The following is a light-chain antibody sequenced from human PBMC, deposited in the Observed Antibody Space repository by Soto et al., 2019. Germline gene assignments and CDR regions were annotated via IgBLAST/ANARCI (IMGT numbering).Light chain of an antibody. CDR1: QSVSSN. V-gene: IGKV3-20*01. J-gene: IGKJ1*01. CDR2: GAS. CDR3: QQYGSSPWT. Sequence: EIVLTQSPATPFVSPGERATLSCRASQSVSSNLAWYQQKPGQAPRLLIYGASSRATGIPDRFSGSGSGTDFTLTISRLEPEDFAVYYCQQYGSSPWTFGQGTKVDIK.